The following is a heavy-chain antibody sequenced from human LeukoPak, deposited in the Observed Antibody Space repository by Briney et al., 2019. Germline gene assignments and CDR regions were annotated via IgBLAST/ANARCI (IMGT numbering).Heavy chain of an antibody. Sequence: KAGGSLRLSCAASGFTFSSYGMHWVRQAPGKGLEWVSTISGSGVDTFYADSVKGRFTISRDISKNTLYLQMNSLRAEDTAVYYCAKVPVGDLFSYWGQGTLVTVSS. J-gene: IGHJ4*02. CDR2: ISGSGVDT. D-gene: IGHD3-10*01. V-gene: IGHV3-23*01. CDR3: AKVPVGDLFSY. CDR1: GFTFSSYG.